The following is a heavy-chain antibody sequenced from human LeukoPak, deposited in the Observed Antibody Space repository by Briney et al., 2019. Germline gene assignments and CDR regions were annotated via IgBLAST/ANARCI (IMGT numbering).Heavy chain of an antibody. Sequence: SETLSLTCAVYGGSFSGYYWSWIRQPPGKGLEWIGEINHSGSTNYNPSLKSRVTISVDTSKNQFSLKLSSVTAADTAVYYCARGTYYDSSGYYYVRYYYYYYMDVWGKGTTVTISS. V-gene: IGHV4-34*01. D-gene: IGHD3-22*01. CDR1: GGSFSGYY. CDR3: ARGTYYDSSGYYYVRYYYYYYMDV. J-gene: IGHJ6*03. CDR2: INHSGST.